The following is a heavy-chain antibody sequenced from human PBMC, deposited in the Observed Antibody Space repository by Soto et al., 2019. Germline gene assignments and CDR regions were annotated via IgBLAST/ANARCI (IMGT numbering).Heavy chain of an antibody. CDR3: PRVPDY. D-gene: IGHD2-2*01. Sequence: PSETLSLTCAVSGGSISSGGYSWCWIRRPPGKGLEWIGYMYHSGSTYYNPSLKSRVTISIDRSKNQFSLKLSSVTAADTAVYYCPRVPDYWGQGILVTVSS. J-gene: IGHJ4*02. V-gene: IGHV4-30-2*01. CDR1: GGSISSGGYS. CDR2: MYHSGST.